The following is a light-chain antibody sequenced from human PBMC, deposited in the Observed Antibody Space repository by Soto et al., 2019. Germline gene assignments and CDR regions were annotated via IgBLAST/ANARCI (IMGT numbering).Light chain of an antibody. Sequence: DIQMTPSPSTLSASIGDSGNITCRASHDISTFLAWYQQKPGKAPKLLIYEASTLQSGVPSRFSGSGSGTEFTLTISGLLPEDFAAYHCQQLYTLPFTFGQGTRLEIK. CDR1: HDISTF. J-gene: IGKJ5*01. CDR2: EAS. V-gene: IGKV1-9*01. CDR3: QQLYTLPFT.